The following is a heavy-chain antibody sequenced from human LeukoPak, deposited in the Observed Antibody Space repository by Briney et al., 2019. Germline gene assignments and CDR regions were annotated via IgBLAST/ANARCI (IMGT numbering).Heavy chain of an antibody. CDR1: GFTFTTYS. Sequence: PGGSLRLSCEASGFTFTTYSMTWVRQTPGEGLEWVSSISTRDTFINYADSVKGRFTISRDNAKNSLFLQMTSLRAEDTAVYYCARDGRWELGLDDYWGQGTLVTVSS. D-gene: IGHD1-26*01. V-gene: IGHV3-21*01. CDR3: ARDGRWELGLDDY. CDR2: ISTRDTFI. J-gene: IGHJ4*02.